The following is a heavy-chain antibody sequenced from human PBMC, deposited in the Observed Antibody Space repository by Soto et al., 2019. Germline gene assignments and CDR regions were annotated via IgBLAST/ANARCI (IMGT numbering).Heavy chain of an antibody. D-gene: IGHD3-3*01. CDR3: ARARITIFGVVRSSYYYGMDV. CDR2: IIPIFGTA. V-gene: IGHV1-69*13. Sequence: SVKISCKASGGTFSCYAISWVRQAPGQGLEWMGGIIPIFGTANYAQKFQGRVTITADESTSTAYMELSSLRSEDTAVYYCARARITIFGVVRSSYYYGMDVWGQGTTVTVSS. CDR1: GGTFSCYA. J-gene: IGHJ6*02.